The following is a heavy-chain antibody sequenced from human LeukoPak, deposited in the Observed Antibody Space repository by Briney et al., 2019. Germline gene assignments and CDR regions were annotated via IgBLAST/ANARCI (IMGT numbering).Heavy chain of an antibody. Sequence: ASVKVSCKASGYTFTSYAISWVRQAPGQGLEWMGWISPYNGNTNYAQKVQGRVTVTTDTSTSTAYMELRSLTSDDTAVYYCARVEEVRGGITSFDYWGQGTLVTVSS. J-gene: IGHJ4*02. V-gene: IGHV1-18*01. CDR3: ARVEEVRGGITSFDY. D-gene: IGHD3-10*01. CDR2: ISPYNGNT. CDR1: GYTFTSYA.